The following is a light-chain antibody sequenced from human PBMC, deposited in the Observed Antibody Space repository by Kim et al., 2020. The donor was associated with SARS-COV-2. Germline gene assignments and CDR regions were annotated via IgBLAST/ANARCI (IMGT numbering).Light chain of an antibody. CDR2: KDS. J-gene: IGLJ3*02. CDR1: VLAKKY. Sequence: SYELTQPSSVSVSPGQTARITCGGDVLAKKYVRWFQQKPGQAPVLVIYKDSERPSGIPERFSGSSSGTTVTLTISGAQVEDEADYYCYAAADNNGVFGGGTKLTVL. CDR3: YAAADNNGV. V-gene: IGLV3-27*01.